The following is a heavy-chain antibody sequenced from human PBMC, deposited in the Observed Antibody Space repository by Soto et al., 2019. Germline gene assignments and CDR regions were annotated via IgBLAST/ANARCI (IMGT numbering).Heavy chain of an antibody. Sequence: EVQLVESGGGLVKPGGSLRLSCAASGFIFSTYSMNWVRQTPGEGLEWVSSISRSSDHMYYADSVRGRFTISRDNAKNSLFLKRNTLRAEDRAVYYCRGLFRGGPFANGGQGALVPAS. CDR1: GFIFSTYS. V-gene: IGHV3-21*01. D-gene: IGHD3-16*01. J-gene: IGHJ4*02. CDR2: ISRSSDHM. CDR3: RGLFRGGPFAN.